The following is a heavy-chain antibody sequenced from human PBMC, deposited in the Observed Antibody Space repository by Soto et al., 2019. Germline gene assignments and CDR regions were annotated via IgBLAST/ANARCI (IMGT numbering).Heavy chain of an antibody. CDR3: TTDPIRDY. V-gene: IGHV3-15*01. J-gene: IGHJ4*02. CDR2: VKREIDGGTT. D-gene: IGHD2-21*01. Sequence: VQLVESGGGLVKPGGSLRLSCAPSESTLSNVWMSWVRQAPGKGLEWVGRVKREIDGGTTDYAAPVKGRFSISRDDSKNTIYLQMNRLRTEDTAVYYCTTDPIRDYWGLGTLVTVSS. CDR1: ESTLSNVW.